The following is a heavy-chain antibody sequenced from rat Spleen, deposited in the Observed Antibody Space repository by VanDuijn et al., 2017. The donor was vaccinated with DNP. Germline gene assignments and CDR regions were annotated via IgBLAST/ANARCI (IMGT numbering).Heavy chain of an antibody. CDR3: VRWNSGHFDY. Sequence: EVQLVKSGGGLVQPGRSLKLSCAASGFTFSDYYMAWVRQAPTKGLEWVASITNSGGSTYYRDSVKGRFTISRDNAKSTLYLQMNSLRSEDMATYYCVRWNSGHFDYWGQGVMVPVSS. J-gene: IGHJ2*01. D-gene: IGHD4-3*01. V-gene: IGHV5-25*01. CDR1: GFTFSDYY. CDR2: ITNSGGST.